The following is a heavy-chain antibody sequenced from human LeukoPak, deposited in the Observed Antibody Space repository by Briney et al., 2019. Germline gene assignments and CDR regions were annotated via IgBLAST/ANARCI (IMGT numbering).Heavy chain of an antibody. J-gene: IGHJ3*02. V-gene: IGHV3-7*01. CDR1: GFTFSSYW. CDR2: IKQDGSEK. CDR3: ASDYDSSGYYYDAFDI. Sequence: GGSLRLSCVASGFTFSSYWMSWVRQAPGKGLECVADIKQDGSEKYYVDSVKGRFTISRDNAKNSLYLQMNSLRVEDTAVYYCASDYDSSGYYYDAFDIWGQGTMVTVSS. D-gene: IGHD3-22*01.